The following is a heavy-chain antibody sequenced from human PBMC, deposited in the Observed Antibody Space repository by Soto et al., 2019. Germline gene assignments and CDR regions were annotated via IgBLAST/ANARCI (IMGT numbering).Heavy chain of an antibody. CDR3: ARTEGVVGVRSRWFDP. D-gene: IGHD1-26*01. J-gene: IGHJ5*02. V-gene: IGHV3-30-3*01. CDR2: TSYDGSNK. CDR1: GFTFSSFA. Sequence: QLQLVESGGGVVQTGRSLRLSCAASGFTFSSFAMNWVRQAPGKGLEWVAVTSYDGSNKYYADSVRGRFTISRDNSKGTVYLQMNSLRPEDTAVYYCARTEGVVGVRSRWFDPWGQGTLVTVSS.